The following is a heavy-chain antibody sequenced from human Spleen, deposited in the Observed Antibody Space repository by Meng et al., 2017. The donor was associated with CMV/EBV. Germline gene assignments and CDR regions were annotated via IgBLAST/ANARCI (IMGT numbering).Heavy chain of an antibody. Sequence: TLSNAWMNWVRQAPGKGLEWVGRIKSKPDGGTTDYAAPVKGRFTISRDDSKNTLYLQMNSLTTEDTAVYYCTTDPYYDYVWGTYRYHWGQGTWSPSPQ. J-gene: IGHJ5*02. CDR2: IKSKPDGGTT. CDR1: TLSNAW. D-gene: IGHD3-16*02. V-gene: IGHV3-15*01. CDR3: TTDPYYDYVWGTYRYH.